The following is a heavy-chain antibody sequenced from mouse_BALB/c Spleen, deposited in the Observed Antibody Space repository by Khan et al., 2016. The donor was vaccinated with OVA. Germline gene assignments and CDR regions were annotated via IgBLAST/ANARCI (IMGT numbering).Heavy chain of an antibody. D-gene: IGHD2-13*01. V-gene: IGHV5-4*02. CDR1: GFTFSDYY. CDR2: ISDGGSYI. J-gene: IGHJ3*01. Sequence: EVQLVESGGGLVKPGGSLTLSCAASGFTFSDYYMYWVRQTPEKRLEWVATISDGGSYIYYLDSVKGRFTISRDDAETNLNLQMSSLKSEDTARYYCVRGYYGDPFAYWGQGTLVTVSA. CDR3: VRGYYGDPFAY.